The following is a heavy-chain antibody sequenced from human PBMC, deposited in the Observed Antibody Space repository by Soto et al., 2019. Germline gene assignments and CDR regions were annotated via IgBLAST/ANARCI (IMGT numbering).Heavy chain of an antibody. CDR2: IYYSGST. V-gene: IGHV4-31*03. J-gene: IGHJ4*02. D-gene: IGHD1-26*01. CDR3: ARDGGATSSDC. CDR1: GGSISSGGYY. Sequence: QVQLQESGPGLVKPSQTLSLTCTVSGGSISSGGYYWSWIRQHPGQGLEWIGYIYYSGSTYYNPYRKSRVTISVVTSKDQFSLKLSAVTAADTAVYFCARDGGATSSDCWGQGTLVTVSS.